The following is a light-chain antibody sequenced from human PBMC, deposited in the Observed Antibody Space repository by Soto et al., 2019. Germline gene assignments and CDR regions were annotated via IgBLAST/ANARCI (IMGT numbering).Light chain of an antibody. V-gene: IGKV3-20*01. CDR2: GAS. CDR1: QSVSSSY. CDR3: QQYGSSPWT. J-gene: IGKJ1*01. Sequence: EIVLTQSPGTLSLSPGERATLSCRASQSVSSSYLAWYQKKPGQAPRLLIYGASSRATGIPDRFSGSGSGTDFNLTISRLETEEFAVYYCQQYGSSPWTVGQGTKLDIK.